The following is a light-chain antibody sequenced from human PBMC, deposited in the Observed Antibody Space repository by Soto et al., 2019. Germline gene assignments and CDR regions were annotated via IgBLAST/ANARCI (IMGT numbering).Light chain of an antibody. CDR2: AAS. CDR1: QGISNY. Sequence: DIQMTQSPSSLSTSVGDIVTITCRASQGISNYLACYQQKPGKVPKLLIYAASTLQSGVPSRFSGSGSGTDFTLTISSLQPEDVATYYCQKYNSAPWTFGQGTKVDIK. CDR3: QKYNSAPWT. J-gene: IGKJ1*01. V-gene: IGKV1-27*01.